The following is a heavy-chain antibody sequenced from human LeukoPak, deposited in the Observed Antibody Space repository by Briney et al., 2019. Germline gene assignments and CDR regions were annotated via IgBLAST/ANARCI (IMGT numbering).Heavy chain of an antibody. V-gene: IGHV3-9*01. Sequence: GRSLRLSCAASGFTFDDYAMHWVRQAPGKGLEWVSGISWNSGSIGYADSVKGRFTISRDNAKNSLYLQMNSLRSEDTAVYYCARGRGIDSSSWTYYYYYYMDVWGKGTTVTISS. CDR3: ARGRGIDSSSWTYYYYYYMDV. CDR1: GFTFDDYA. J-gene: IGHJ6*03. CDR2: ISWNSGSI. D-gene: IGHD6-13*01.